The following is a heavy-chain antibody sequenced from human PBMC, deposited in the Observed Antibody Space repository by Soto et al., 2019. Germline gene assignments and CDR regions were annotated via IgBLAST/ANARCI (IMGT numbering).Heavy chain of an antibody. CDR1: GGTFSSYA. Sequence: QVQLVQSGAEVKKPGSSVKVSCKASGGTFSSYAISWVRQAPGQGLEWMGGIIPISDTTNYAQKFQGRVTITADESTSTAYMELSSLTSEETAVYYCARSQGSSTSLEIYYYYYYGMDVWGQGTTVTVSS. CDR3: ARSQGSSTSLEIYYYYYYGMDV. D-gene: IGHD2-2*01. V-gene: IGHV1-69*01. CDR2: IIPISDTT. J-gene: IGHJ6*02.